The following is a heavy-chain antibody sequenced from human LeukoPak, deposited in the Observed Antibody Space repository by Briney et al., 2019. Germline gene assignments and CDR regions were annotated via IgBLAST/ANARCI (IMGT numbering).Heavy chain of an antibody. CDR1: GGTFSSYA. J-gene: IGHJ3*02. CDR2: IIPIFGTA. D-gene: IGHD3-3*01. CDR3: AITIFGVVIITIDAFDI. Sequence: GASVRVSCKASGGTFSSYAISWVRQAPGQGLEWMGGIIPIFGTANYAQKFQGRVTITADESTSTAYMELSSLRSEDTAAYYCAITIFGVVIITIDAFDIWGQGTMVTVSS. V-gene: IGHV1-69*01.